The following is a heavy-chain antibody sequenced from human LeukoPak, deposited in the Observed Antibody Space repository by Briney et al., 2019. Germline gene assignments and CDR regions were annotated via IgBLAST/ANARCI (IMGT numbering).Heavy chain of an antibody. Sequence: GGSLRLSCAASGFTFSRYWMSWVRQAPGKGLEWVANIKQDGSEKYYVDSVKGRFTISRDNAKNSLYLQMNSLRAEDTAVYYCARRQSYGSFYYYYGMDVWGQGTTVTVSS. V-gene: IGHV3-7*03. CDR1: GFTFSRYW. CDR2: IKQDGSEK. D-gene: IGHD5-18*01. CDR3: ARRQSYGSFYYYYGMDV. J-gene: IGHJ6*02.